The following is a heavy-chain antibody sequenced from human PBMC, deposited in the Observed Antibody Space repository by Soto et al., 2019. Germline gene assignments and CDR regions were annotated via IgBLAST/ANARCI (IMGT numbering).Heavy chain of an antibody. CDR1: GYTFTGYY. D-gene: IGHD2-15*01. Sequence: ASVKVSCKASGYTFTGYYMHWVRQAPGQGLEWMGWINPNSGGTNYAQKFQGRVTMTRDTSISTAYMELSRLRSDDTAVYYCARERKDIVVVLWRTYYGMDVWGQGTTVTVSS. CDR2: INPNSGGT. J-gene: IGHJ6*02. V-gene: IGHV1-2*02. CDR3: ARERKDIVVVLWRTYYGMDV.